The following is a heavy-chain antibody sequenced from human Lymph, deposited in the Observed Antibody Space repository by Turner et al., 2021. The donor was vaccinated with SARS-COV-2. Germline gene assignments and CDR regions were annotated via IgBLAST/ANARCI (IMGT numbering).Heavy chain of an antibody. CDR2: IIPILGIA. CDR3: ARGPQYSYDDY. CDR1: GGTFSSYG. V-gene: IGHV1-69*10. Sequence: QVQLVQSGAVVKKTGSSVKVSCKASGGTFSSYGISWVRQAPGQGLEWMGGIIPILGIANYAQKFQGRVTITADKSTSTTYMELSSLRSEDTAVYYCARGPQYSYDDYLGQGTLVTVSS. J-gene: IGHJ4*02. D-gene: IGHD5-18*01.